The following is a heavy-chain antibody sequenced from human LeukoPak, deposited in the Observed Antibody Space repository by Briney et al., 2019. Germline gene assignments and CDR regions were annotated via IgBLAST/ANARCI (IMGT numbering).Heavy chain of an antibody. CDR1: GGSISSYY. J-gene: IGHJ3*02. D-gene: IGHD3-9*01. Sequence: SETLSLTCTVSGGSISSYYWSWIRQPPGKGLEWIGYIYYSGSTNYKPSLKRRVTISIDTSKKQFSLTLSSVTAAETAVYYCARVSDILTGYYHSAFDIWRQGTMVTVCS. CDR2: IYYSGST. CDR3: ARVSDILTGYYHSAFDI. V-gene: IGHV4-59*01.